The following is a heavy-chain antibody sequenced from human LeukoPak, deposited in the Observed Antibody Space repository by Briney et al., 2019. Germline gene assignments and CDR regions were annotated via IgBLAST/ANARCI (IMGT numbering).Heavy chain of an antibody. CDR2: FSGDGGGT. CDR3: ARGYYDSGRSPGGSFDY. Sequence: PGGSLRLSCAASGFTFSRYAMSWVRQAPGKGLEWVSAFSGDGGGTYYAGSVKGRFTISRDNSKNTLYLQMNSLRAEDTAVYRCARGYYDSGRSPGGSFDYWGQGTLVTVSS. V-gene: IGHV3-23*01. D-gene: IGHD3-22*01. J-gene: IGHJ4*02. CDR1: GFTFSRYA.